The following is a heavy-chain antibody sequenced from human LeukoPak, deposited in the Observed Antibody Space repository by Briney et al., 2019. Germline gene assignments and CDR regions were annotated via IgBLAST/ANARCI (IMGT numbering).Heavy chain of an antibody. D-gene: IGHD6-19*01. J-gene: IGHJ5*02. V-gene: IGHV1-18*04. CDR1: GYTFTSYG. CDR2: ISAYNGNT. CDR3: ARARQWLVQIAWFDP. Sequence: GASVKVSCKASGYTFTSYGISWVRQAPGQGLEWMGWISAYNGNTNYAQKLQGRVTMTTDTSTSTAYMELRSLRSDDTAVYYCARARQWLVQIAWFDPWGQGTLVTVSS.